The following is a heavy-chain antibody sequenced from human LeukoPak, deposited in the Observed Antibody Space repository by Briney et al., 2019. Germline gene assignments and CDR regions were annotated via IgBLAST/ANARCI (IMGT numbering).Heavy chain of an antibody. V-gene: IGHV4-34*01. D-gene: IGHD2-2*01. CDR1: GGSFSGYY. Sequence: SETLSLTCAVYGGSFSGYYWSWIRHPPGKGLEWIGEINHSGSTNYNPSLKSRVTISVDTSKNQFALKLSSVTAADTAVYYCASGYCSSTSCLSHYYYYYGMDVWGKGTTVTVSS. J-gene: IGHJ6*04. CDR2: INHSGST. CDR3: ASGYCSSTSCLSHYYYYYGMDV.